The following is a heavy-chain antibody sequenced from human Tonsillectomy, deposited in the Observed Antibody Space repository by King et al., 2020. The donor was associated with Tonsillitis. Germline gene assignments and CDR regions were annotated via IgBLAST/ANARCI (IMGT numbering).Heavy chain of an antibody. CDR3: ARGPAAEDFWSGYYFDY. J-gene: IGHJ4*02. Sequence: VKLVESGGGVVQPGRSLRLSCAASGFTFSSYGMHWVRQAPGKGLEWVAVIWYDGSNKYYADSVKGRFTISRDNSKNTLYLQMNSLRAEDTAVYYCARGPAAEDFWSGYYFDYWGQGTLVTVSS. D-gene: IGHD3-3*01. V-gene: IGHV3-33*01. CDR1: GFTFSSYG. CDR2: IWYDGSNK.